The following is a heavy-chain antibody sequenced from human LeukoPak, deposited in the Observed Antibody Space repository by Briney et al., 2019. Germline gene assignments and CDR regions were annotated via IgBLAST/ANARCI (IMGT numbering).Heavy chain of an antibody. CDR2: INPDGGDT. J-gene: IGHJ6*03. CDR3: ARDWGLSFPYYYYYMDV. CDR1: GNSFTGYY. Sequence: ASVKVSCKASGNSFTGYYIHWVRQAPGQGLEWMGWINPDGGDTNYAQKFQGRVTMTRDTSISTAYMELSRLRSDDTAVYYCARDWGLSFPYYYYYMDVWGKGTTVTVSS. V-gene: IGHV1-2*02. D-gene: IGHD3-16*01.